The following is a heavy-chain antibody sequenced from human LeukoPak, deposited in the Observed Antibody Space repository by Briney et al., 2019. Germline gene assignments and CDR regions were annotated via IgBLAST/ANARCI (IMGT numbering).Heavy chain of an antibody. CDR3: ARATYYDYVWGSYLDY. D-gene: IGHD3-16*02. Sequence: GGSLRLSCAASGFNFKSYAIHWVRQAPGKGLEWVAVISYDGSNEYYADSVKGRFTISRDNSKNTLYLQMNSLRAEDTAVYYCARATYYDYVWGSYLDYWGQGTLVTVSS. J-gene: IGHJ4*02. CDR2: ISYDGSNE. CDR1: GFNFKSYA. V-gene: IGHV3-30*03.